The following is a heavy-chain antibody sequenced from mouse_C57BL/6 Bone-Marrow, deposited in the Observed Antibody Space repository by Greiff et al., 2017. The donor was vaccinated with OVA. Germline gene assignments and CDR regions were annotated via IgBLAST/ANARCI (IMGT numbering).Heavy chain of an antibody. CDR3: ARQGITTSHYYAMDY. Sequence: EVKVVESGGGLVQPGGSLKLSCAASGFTFSDYGMAWVRQAPRKGPEWVAFISNLAYSIYYADTVTGRFTISRENAKNTLYLEMSSLRSEDTAMYYCARQGITTSHYYAMDYWGQGTSVTVSS. D-gene: IGHD1-1*01. CDR2: ISNLAYSI. V-gene: IGHV5-15*01. CDR1: GFTFSDYG. J-gene: IGHJ4*01.